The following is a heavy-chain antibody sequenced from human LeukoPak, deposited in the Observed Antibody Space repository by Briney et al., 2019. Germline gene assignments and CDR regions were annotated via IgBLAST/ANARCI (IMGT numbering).Heavy chain of an antibody. CDR2: ISPSGST. V-gene: IGHV4-38-2*01. CDR3: ALSPLWAAGTWSGLFDY. D-gene: IGHD6-13*01. CDR1: GYSISSGYY. J-gene: IGHJ4*02. Sequence: KASETLSLTCAVSGYSISSGYYWGWIRQPPGKGLEWIGSISPSGSTFYNPSLKSRVTISVDTSKNQFSLKLSSVTAADTAVYYCALSPLWAAGTWSGLFDYWGQGTLVTVSS.